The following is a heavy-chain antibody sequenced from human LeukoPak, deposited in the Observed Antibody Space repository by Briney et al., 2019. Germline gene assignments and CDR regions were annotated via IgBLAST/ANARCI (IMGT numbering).Heavy chain of an antibody. Sequence: GGSLRLSCAASGFTFSSYAMSWVRQAPGKGLEWVSGISDNGDITYYADSVKGRFTISRGNSKNTLYVQMNSLRGEDTAVYYCAKDRRGGSYYAATLDIWGQGTMVTVSS. J-gene: IGHJ3*02. V-gene: IGHV3-23*01. CDR3: AKDRRGGSYYAATLDI. CDR2: ISDNGDIT. CDR1: GFTFSSYA. D-gene: IGHD1-26*01.